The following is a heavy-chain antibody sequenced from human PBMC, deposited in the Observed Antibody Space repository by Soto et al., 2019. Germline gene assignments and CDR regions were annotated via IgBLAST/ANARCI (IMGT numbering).Heavy chain of an antibody. Sequence: ASVKVSCKASGGTFSSYAISWVRQAPGQGLEWMGGIIPIFGTANYAQKFQGRVTITADESTSTAYMELSSLRSEDTAVFYCATLGSIAAAVRYYYGMDVWGQGTTVTVS. CDR2: IIPIFGTA. CDR3: ATLGSIAAAVRYYYGMDV. D-gene: IGHD6-13*01. J-gene: IGHJ6*02. CDR1: GGTFSSYA. V-gene: IGHV1-69*13.